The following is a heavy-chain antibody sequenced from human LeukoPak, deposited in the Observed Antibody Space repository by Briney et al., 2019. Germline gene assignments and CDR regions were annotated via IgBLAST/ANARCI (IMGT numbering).Heavy chain of an antibody. V-gene: IGHV3-30*04. Sequence: PGGSLRLSCAASGFTFSSYAMHWVRQAPGKGLEWVAAISYDGSNKYYADSVKGRFTISRDNSKNTLYLQMNSLRAEDTAVYYCARGARTTVSIEYYFDYWGQGTLVTVSS. CDR3: ARGARTTVSIEYYFDY. D-gene: IGHD4-17*01. CDR2: ISYDGSNK. CDR1: GFTFSSYA. J-gene: IGHJ4*02.